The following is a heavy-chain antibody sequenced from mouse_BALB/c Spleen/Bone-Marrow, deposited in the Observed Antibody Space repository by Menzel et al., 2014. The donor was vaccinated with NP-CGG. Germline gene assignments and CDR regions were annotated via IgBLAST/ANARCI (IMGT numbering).Heavy chain of an antibody. CDR2: IDPANGNT. CDR3: ARGGNYFYY. J-gene: IGHJ2*01. V-gene: IGHV14-3*02. Sequence: EVKLMESGAELVKPGASVKLSCTASGFNIKDTYMHWVKRRPEQGLEWIGRIDPANGNTKYDPKFQGKATITADTSSNTAYLQLSSLTSEDTAVYYCARGGNYFYYWGQGTTLTVSS. CDR1: GFNIKDTY.